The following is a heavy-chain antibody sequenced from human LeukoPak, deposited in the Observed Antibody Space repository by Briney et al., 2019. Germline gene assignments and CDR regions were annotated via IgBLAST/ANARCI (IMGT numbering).Heavy chain of an antibody. D-gene: IGHD6-13*01. J-gene: IGHJ1*01. V-gene: IGHV1-69*05. CDR3: ARGSSSWYDPLLHH. Sequence: SVKVSCKASGGTFSSYAICWVRQAPGQGLEWMGRIIPIFGTANYAQKFQGRVTITTDESTSTAYMELSSLRSEDTAVYYCARGSSSWYDPLLHHWGQGTLVTVSS. CDR1: GGTFSSYA. CDR2: IIPIFGTA.